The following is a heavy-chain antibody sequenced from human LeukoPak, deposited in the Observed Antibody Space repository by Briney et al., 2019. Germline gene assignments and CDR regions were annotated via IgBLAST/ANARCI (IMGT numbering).Heavy chain of an antibody. J-gene: IGHJ4*02. CDR1: GYTFTGYY. Sequence: ASVKVSCKASGYTFTGYYMHWVRQAPGQGLEWMGWINPNSGVTNYAQKFQGRVTMTRDTSISTAYMELRRLRSDDTAVFYCSRADVGYYDSSGYYDYWGQGTLFTVSS. D-gene: IGHD3-22*01. CDR3: SRADVGYYDSSGYYDY. CDR2: INPNSGVT. V-gene: IGHV1-2*02.